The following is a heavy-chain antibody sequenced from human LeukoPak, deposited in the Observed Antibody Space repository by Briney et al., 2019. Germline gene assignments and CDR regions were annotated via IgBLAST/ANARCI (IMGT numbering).Heavy chain of an antibody. J-gene: IGHJ4*02. CDR1: GYSFTTYW. D-gene: IGHD2-15*01. V-gene: IGHV5-51*01. CDR3: ARIRYCSGGSCSACDY. Sequence: GESLKNSCQGSGYSFTTYWIGWVRPMPAKGLEGMGVLYPADSDTSVSPSFHGQPALSADKSISTAYLQWSSLKASDTAMYYWARIRYCSGGSCSACDYWGQGTLVTVSS. CDR2: LYPADSDT.